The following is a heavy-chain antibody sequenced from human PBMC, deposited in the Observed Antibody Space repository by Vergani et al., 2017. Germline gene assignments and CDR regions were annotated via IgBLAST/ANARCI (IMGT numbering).Heavy chain of an antibody. CDR1: GGSFSGYY. CDR3: ARAARTHYYYYGMDV. V-gene: IGHV4-34*11. J-gene: IGHJ6*02. D-gene: IGHD6-6*01. Sequence: QVQLQQWGAGLLKPSETLSLTCAVYGGSFSGYYWSWIRQPPGKGLEWIGYIYYSGSTNYKPSLKSRVTISVDTSKNQFSLKMSSVTAADTAVYYCARAARTHYYYYGMDVWGQGTTVTVSS. CDR2: IYYSGST.